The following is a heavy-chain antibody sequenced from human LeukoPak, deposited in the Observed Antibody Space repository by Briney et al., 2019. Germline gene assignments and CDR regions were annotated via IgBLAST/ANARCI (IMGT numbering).Heavy chain of an antibody. Sequence: GGSLRLSCAASGFTFSSYWMSWVRQAPGKGLEWVANIKQDGSEKYYVDSVKGRFTISRDNAKNSLYLQMNSLRAEDTAVYYCARAEVDTAMVNGGVFDYWGQGTLVTVSS. V-gene: IGHV3-7*01. CDR2: IKQDGSEK. CDR1: GFTFSSYW. D-gene: IGHD5-18*01. CDR3: ARAEVDTAMVNGGVFDY. J-gene: IGHJ4*02.